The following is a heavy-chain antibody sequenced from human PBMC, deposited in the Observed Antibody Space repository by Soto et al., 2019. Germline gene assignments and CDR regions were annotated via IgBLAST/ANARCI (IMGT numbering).Heavy chain of an antibody. D-gene: IGHD6-13*01. CDR1: GFPFSSYI. J-gene: IGHJ5*02. V-gene: IGHV3-21*01. CDR3: ARDKRQQPNWFDP. CDR2: ISSSSSYI. Sequence: GGSLLLSCASSGFPFSSYIMNLVRQAPGKGLEWVSSISSSSSYIYYADSVKGRFTISRDNAKNSLYLQMNSLRAEDTAVYYCARDKRQQPNWFDPWGQGTLVT.